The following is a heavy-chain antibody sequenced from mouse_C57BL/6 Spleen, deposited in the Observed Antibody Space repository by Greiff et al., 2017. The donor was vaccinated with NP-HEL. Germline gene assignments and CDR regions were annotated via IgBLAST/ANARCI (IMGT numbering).Heavy chain of an antibody. J-gene: IGHJ4*01. Sequence: DVHLVESGGGLVQPGESLKLSCESNEYEFPSHDMSWVRKTPEKRLELVAAINSDGGSTYYPDTMERRFIISRDNTKKTLYLQMSSLRSEDTAVYYCERQDYGRAMDYWGQGTSVTVSS. V-gene: IGHV5-2*01. D-gene: IGHD1-1*01. CDR3: ERQDYGRAMDY. CDR2: INSDGGST. CDR1: EYEFPSHD.